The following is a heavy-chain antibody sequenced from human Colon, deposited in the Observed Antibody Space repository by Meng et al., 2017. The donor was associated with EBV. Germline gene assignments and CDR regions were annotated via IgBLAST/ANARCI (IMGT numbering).Heavy chain of an antibody. J-gene: IGHJ5*02. V-gene: IGHV3-23*01. CDR1: GFTFSSYA. CDR3: APRKDYGAP. Sequence: EAHLLGSGGGLVRPGGSLSLSCAAFGFTFSSYAMCWVRQAPGKGLEWVSSISGSGGSTYYSDSVKGRFTISRDNSKNTLYLQMNSLRAEDTAVYYCAPRKDYGAPWGQGTLVTVSS. CDR2: ISGSGGST. D-gene: IGHD4-17*01.